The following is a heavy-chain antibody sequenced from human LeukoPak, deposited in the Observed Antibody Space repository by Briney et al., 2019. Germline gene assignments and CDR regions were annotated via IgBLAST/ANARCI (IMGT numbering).Heavy chain of an antibody. CDR3: ARDSRSHCGTDACYGPYFDY. CDR2: IRSSSTTI. CDR1: GFSFSAYS. D-gene: IGHD2-2*01. V-gene: IGHV3-48*01. Sequence: PGGSLRLSCEASGFSFSAYSMSWVRQAPGKGLEWISYIRSSSTTIYYADSVKGRFTISRDNAENSVYLRMNSLRVEDTAVYFCARDSRSHCGTDACYGPYFDYWGQGILVAVSS. J-gene: IGHJ4*02.